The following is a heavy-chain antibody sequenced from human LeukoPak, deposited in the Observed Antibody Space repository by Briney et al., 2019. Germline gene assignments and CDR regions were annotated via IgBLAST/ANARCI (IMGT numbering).Heavy chain of an antibody. CDR3: ARDLTRFSTSSWKTMDV. J-gene: IGHJ6*02. V-gene: IGHV3-21*01. CDR2: ISISSTYI. CDR1: GFTFSDYT. Sequence: PGGSLRLSCVASGFTFSDYTMNWIRQAPGKGLEGVSSISISSTYIYYAASVRGRFTISRDNAKNSLYLQMNSLRGEDAAVYYCARDLTRFSTSSWKTMDVRGQGTTVTVSS. D-gene: IGHD6-6*01.